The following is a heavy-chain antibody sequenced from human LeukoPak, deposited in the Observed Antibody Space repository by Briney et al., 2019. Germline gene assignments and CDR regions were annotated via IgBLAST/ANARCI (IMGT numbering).Heavy chain of an antibody. J-gene: IGHJ4*02. D-gene: IGHD3-22*01. V-gene: IGHV3-23*01. CDR2: ISGSGGGT. Sequence: GGSLRLSCAASGFTFSSYAMSWVRQAPGKGLEWVSAISGSGGGTYYADSVKGRFTISRDNSKNTLYLQMNSLRAEDTAVYYCARARGITMTSFYYFDYWGQGTLVTVSS. CDR1: GFTFSSYA. CDR3: ARARGITMTSFYYFDY.